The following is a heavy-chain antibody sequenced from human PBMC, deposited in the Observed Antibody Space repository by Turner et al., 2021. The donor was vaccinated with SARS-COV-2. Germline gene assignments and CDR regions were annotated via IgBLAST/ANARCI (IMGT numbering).Heavy chain of an antibody. CDR2: IIPILGIG. Sequence: QVQRVQAWAEARKLGSSLKVSCTAPETTFSSYAISWVRQAPGQGLEGKGRIIPILGIGTYGEKFQGRVTNTADKSTSTTYMELRSLKTEDTAVDYCAGAMGRGVNAYVEYLQHWGQGTLVTVSS. V-gene: IGHV1-69*04. CDR3: AGAMGRGVNAYVEYLQH. J-gene: IGHJ1*01. D-gene: IGHD3-10*01. CDR1: ETTFSSYA.